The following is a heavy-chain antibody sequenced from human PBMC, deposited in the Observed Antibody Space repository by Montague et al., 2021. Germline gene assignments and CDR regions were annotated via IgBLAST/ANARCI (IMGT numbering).Heavy chain of an antibody. D-gene: IGHD6-13*01. CDR1: GFSFSSYW. J-gene: IGHJ3*02. V-gene: IGHV3-74*01. CDR2: ITLDGSST. Sequence: SLRLPCPASGFSFSSYWMHWVRQAPGKGLLWVSRITLDGSSTTFADSVKGRFTTSRDNAKATLYLQMNSLRVEDTAVYYCARNLASAAPGAFDIWGQGTMVTVSS. CDR3: ARNLASAAPGAFDI.